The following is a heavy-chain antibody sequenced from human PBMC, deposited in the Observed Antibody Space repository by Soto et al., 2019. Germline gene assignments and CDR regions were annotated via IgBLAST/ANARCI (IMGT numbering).Heavy chain of an antibody. CDR3: ARERRGSNSGQPGSHYYYYYYYMDV. CDR2: INAGNGNT. CDR1: GYTFTSYA. D-gene: IGHD1-26*01. J-gene: IGHJ6*03. Sequence: ASVKVSCKASGYTFTSYAMHWVRQAPGQRLEWMGWINAGNGNTKYSQKFQGRVTITRDTSASTAYMELSSLRSEDTAVYYCARERRGSNSGQPGSHYYYYYYYMDVWGKGTTVTVSS. V-gene: IGHV1-3*01.